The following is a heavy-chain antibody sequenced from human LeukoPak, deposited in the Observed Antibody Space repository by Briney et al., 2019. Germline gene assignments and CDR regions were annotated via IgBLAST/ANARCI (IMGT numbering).Heavy chain of an antibody. V-gene: IGHV1-18*01. J-gene: IGHJ5*02. CDR2: ISAYNGNT. D-gene: IGHD2-15*01. Sequence: ASVKVSCKASGYSFTNYGITWVRQAPGQGLEWMGWISAYNGNTKYAQKSQGRVTLTTDTSTSTAYMELRSLRSDDTAVYYCAREGGTYNWLDPWGQGTLVTVSS. CDR1: GYSFTNYG. CDR3: AREGGTYNWLDP.